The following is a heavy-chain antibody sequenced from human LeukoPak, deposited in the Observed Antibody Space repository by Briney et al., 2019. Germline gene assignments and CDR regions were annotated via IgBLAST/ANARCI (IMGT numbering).Heavy chain of an antibody. V-gene: IGHV3-9*03. D-gene: IGHD3-22*01. CDR1: GFNFDDYA. CDR2: ISANGGFI. Sequence: GGSLRLSCAVSGFNFDDYAIHWVRQGLGKGLEWVAGISANGGFISYGESVRGRFTISRDNPRNSVFLQMNFLRAEDMAMYFCTKEVQRWHSYFYRPSYALDIWGQGTMVSVSS. J-gene: IGHJ3*02. CDR3: TKEVQRWHSYFYRPSYALDI.